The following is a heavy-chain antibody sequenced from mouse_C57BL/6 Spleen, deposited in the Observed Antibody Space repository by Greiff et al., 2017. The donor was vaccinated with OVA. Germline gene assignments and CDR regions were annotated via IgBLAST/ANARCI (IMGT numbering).Heavy chain of an antibody. D-gene: IGHD2-2*01. J-gene: IGHJ3*01. V-gene: IGHV1-26*01. CDR1: GYTFTDYY. CDR3: ALYGYDEFAY. CDR2: INPNNGGT. Sequence: EVQLQQSGPELVKPGASVKISCKASGYTFTDYYMNWVKQSHGKSLEWIGDINPNNGGTSYNQTFKGKATLTVDKSSSTAYMELRSLTSEDSAVYYCALYGYDEFAYWGQGTLVTVSA.